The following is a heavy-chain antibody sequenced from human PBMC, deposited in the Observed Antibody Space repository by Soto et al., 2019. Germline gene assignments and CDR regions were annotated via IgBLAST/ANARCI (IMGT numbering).Heavy chain of an antibody. J-gene: IGHJ4*02. CDR2: IIPIFGTA. D-gene: IGHD6-13*01. CDR1: GGTFSSYA. CDR3: ARGARIAAAGYFDY. V-gene: IGHV1-69*13. Sequence: EASVKVSCKASGGTFSSYAISWVRQAPGQGLEWMGGIIPIFGTANYAQKFQGRVTITADESTSTAYMELSSLRSEDTAVYYCARGARIAAAGYFDYWGQGTLVTVSS.